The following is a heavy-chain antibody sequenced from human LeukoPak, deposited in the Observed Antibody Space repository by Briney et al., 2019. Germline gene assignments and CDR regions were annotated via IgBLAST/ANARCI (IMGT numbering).Heavy chain of an antibody. V-gene: IGHV1-69*04. D-gene: IGHD5-18*01. J-gene: IGHJ4*02. CDR3: ARERRIQLWLQDY. CDR2: IIPILGVA. Sequence: SVKVSCKASGGTFSSYAISWVRQAPGQGLEWMGRIIPILGVANYAQKFQGRVTITADKSTSTAYMELSSLRSEDTAVYYCARERRIQLWLQDYWGQGTLVTVSS. CDR1: GGTFSSYA.